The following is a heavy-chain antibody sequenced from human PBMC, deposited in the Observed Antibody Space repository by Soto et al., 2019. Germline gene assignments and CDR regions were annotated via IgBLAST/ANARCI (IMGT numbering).Heavy chain of an antibody. J-gene: IGHJ5*02. CDR1: GGSISSGGYS. CDR2: IYHSGST. Sequence: PSETLSLTCAVSGGSISSGGYSWSWIRQPPGKGLEWIGYIYHSGSTYYNPSLKSRVTISVDRSKNQFSLKLSSVTAADTAVYYCARDLSAARRGWFDPWGQGTLVTVSS. D-gene: IGHD6-6*01. V-gene: IGHV4-30-2*01. CDR3: ARDLSAARRGWFDP.